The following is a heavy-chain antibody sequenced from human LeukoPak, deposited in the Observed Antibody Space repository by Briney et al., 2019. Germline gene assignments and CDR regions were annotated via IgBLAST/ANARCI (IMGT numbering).Heavy chain of an antibody. CDR2: VHLDGRT. CDR1: GGSVASTNW. D-gene: IGHD6-25*01. V-gene: IGHV4-4*02. Sequence: PSETLSLTCDVSGGSVASTNWWTWFRQPPGKGLEWIGEVHLDGRTNYNPSLKSRLVMSADLPENHISLKLTSVTAADTAVYYCAREGGFYRPLDYSGQGTLVTVSS. J-gene: IGHJ4*02. CDR3: AREGGFYRPLDY.